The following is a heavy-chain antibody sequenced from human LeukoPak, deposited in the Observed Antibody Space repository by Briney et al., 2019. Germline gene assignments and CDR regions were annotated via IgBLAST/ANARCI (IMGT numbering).Heavy chain of an antibody. CDR1: GGSFSGYY. D-gene: IGHD3-10*01. V-gene: IGHV4-34*01. CDR3: ARNFRSFGRFGHTRHNWFDP. J-gene: IGHJ5*02. Sequence: SETLSLTCAVYGGSFSGYYWSWIRQPPGKGLEWIGEINHSGSTNYNPSLKSRVTISVDTSKNQFSLKLSSVTAADTAVYYCARNFRSFGRFGHTRHNWFDPWGQGTLVTVSS. CDR2: INHSGST.